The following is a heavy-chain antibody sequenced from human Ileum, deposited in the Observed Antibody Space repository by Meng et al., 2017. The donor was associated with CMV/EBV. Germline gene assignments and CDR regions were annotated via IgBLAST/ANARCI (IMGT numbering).Heavy chain of an antibody. CDR3: ARGLASGWPDY. J-gene: IGHJ4*02. Sequence: VQLRSGGEGLVRPSETLSLTCAVFGGSFTGYYWSWFRQSPGKGLEWIGEITHSGRTSYNLSLKSRVTISVDMSKYQFSLKLTSVTAADTAIYYCARGLASGWPDYWGQGTLVTVSS. CDR2: ITHSGRT. D-gene: IGHD3-10*01. CDR1: GGSFTGYY. V-gene: IGHV4-34*01.